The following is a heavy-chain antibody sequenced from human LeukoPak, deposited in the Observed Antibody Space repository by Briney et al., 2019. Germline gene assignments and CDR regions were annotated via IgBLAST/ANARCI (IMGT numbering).Heavy chain of an antibody. J-gene: IGHJ5*02. V-gene: IGHV6-1*01. D-gene: IGHD3-10*01. CDR3: AREHVSAHPRGTPKEINWFDP. CDR1: GDSVSSNSAA. CDR2: TYYRSKWYN. Sequence: SQTLSLTCAISGDSVSSNSAAWNWIRQSPSRGLEWLGRTYYRSKWYNDYAVSVKSRITINPDTSKNQFSLQLNSVTPEDTAVYYCAREHVSAHPRGTPKEINWFDPWGQGTLVTVSS.